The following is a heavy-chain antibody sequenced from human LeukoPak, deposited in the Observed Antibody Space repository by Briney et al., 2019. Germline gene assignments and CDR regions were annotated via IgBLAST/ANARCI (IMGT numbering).Heavy chain of an antibody. CDR3: ARWDYDSSGYALYYFDY. CDR2: IYYSGST. CDR1: GGSISSSHHY. J-gene: IGHJ4*02. D-gene: IGHD3-22*01. V-gene: IGHV4-61*05. Sequence: SETLSLTCIVSGGSISSSHHYWGWIRQPPGKGPESIGYIYYSGSTNYNPSLKSRVTISVGTSKNQFSLKLSSVTAADTAVYYCARWDYDSSGYALYYFDYWGQGTLVTVSS.